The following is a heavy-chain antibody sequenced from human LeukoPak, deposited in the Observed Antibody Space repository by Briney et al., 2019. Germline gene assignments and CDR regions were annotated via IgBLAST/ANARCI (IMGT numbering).Heavy chain of an antibody. CDR2: MNPNSGNT. J-gene: IGHJ6*03. Sequence: ASVKVSCKASGYTFTSYYMHWVRQATGQGLEWMGWMNPNSGNTGYAQKFQGRVTMTRNTSISTAYMELRSLRSDDTAVYYCARSYSSGWYRDYYYYMDVWGKGTTVTVSS. CDR3: ARSYSSGWYRDYYYYMDV. V-gene: IGHV1-8*02. CDR1: GYTFTSYY. D-gene: IGHD6-19*01.